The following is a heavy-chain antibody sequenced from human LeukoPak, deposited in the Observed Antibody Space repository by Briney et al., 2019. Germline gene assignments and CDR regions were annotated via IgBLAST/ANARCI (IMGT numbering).Heavy chain of an antibody. J-gene: IGHJ4*02. CDR3: AKEPTPKGKYYFDY. V-gene: IGHV1-69*06. CDR2: IIPIFGTA. CDR1: GGTFSSYA. Sequence: SVKVSCKASGGTFSSYAISWVRQAPGQGLEWMGGIIPIFGTANYAQKFQGRVTITADKSTSTAYMELSSLRSEDTAVYYCAKEPTPKGKYYFDYWGQGTLVTVSS.